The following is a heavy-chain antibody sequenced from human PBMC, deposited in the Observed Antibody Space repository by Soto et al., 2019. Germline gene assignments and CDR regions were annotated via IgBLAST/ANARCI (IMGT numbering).Heavy chain of an antibody. CDR1: GGSTDTFY. CDR2: VYDSENT. CDR3: ARSGLRWFPEHDAFDL. J-gene: IGHJ3*01. Sequence: QVRLQESGPGLVKPSETLSLTCTVSGGSTDTFYWSWIRQSPGKGLEWIGFVYDSENTDYSPSLKGRVTISLEKSKRQLSLKLASLTPADTAVYYCARSGLRWFPEHDAFDLWGQGTLVTVSS. D-gene: IGHD4-17*01. V-gene: IGHV4-59*01.